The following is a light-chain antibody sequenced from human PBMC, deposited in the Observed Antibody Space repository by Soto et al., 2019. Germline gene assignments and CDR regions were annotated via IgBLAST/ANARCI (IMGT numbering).Light chain of an antibody. V-gene: IGKV3-20*01. CDR3: PQYGSTPLT. CDR1: QSVRSNY. CDR2: DAS. Sequence: EIVLTQSPDTLSLSPGERATLSCRASQSVRSNYLAWYQQKPGQAPRFLIYDASSRATGIPDRFSGSGSGTDFTLTISRLGPEDFAVYYCPQYGSTPLTFGGGTKVDI. J-gene: IGKJ4*01.